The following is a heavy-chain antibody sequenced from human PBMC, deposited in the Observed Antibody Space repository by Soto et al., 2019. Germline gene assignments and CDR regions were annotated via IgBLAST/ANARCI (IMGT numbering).Heavy chain of an antibody. V-gene: IGHV2-5*01. Sequence: SGPTLVNPTQTLTLTCSFSGLSLSTRGVGVGWIRQPPGKALEWLALIYWNDDKRFSPSLISRLSVTKDTSKNQVVLTMTNLDPVDTATYYCAHGAGYCSAYECFQYFDYWGRGTLVTVSS. CDR2: IYWNDDK. CDR1: GLSLSTRGVG. D-gene: IGHD2-15*01. CDR3: AHGAGYCSAYECFQYFDY. J-gene: IGHJ4*02.